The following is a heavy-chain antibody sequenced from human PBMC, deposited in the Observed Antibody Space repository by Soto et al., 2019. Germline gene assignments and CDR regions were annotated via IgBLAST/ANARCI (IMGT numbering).Heavy chain of an antibody. V-gene: IGHV4-39*01. Sequence: QLLLQESGPGLVKPSETLSLTCTVSGGSILDSTYYWAWIRQSPGKGLEWIGTIFYSGGTFYTPSLKIRFTMSVDTSNNQFSLKLSSVTAADTAVYYCARQASGYYYGWFDPWGQGTLVTVSS. CDR2: IFYSGGT. J-gene: IGHJ5*02. CDR3: ARQASGYYYGWFDP. CDR1: GGSILDSTYY. D-gene: IGHD3-22*01.